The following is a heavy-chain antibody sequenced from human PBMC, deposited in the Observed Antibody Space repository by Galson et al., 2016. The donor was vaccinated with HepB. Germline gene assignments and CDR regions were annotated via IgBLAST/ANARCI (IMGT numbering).Heavy chain of an antibody. CDR2: IYPNDYDT. D-gene: IGHD6-13*01. CDR1: GYNFADYW. V-gene: IGHV5-51*01. J-gene: IGHJ4*02. CDR3: ARHVKGAAVGFDS. Sequence: QSGAEVKKPGESLKISCKGSGYNFADYWIGWVRQMPGKGLEWMGIIYPNDYDTRYSRSFQGQVTISADKSISTAYLQWTSLKASDTAVYYCARHVKGAAVGFDSWGQGALVTVSS.